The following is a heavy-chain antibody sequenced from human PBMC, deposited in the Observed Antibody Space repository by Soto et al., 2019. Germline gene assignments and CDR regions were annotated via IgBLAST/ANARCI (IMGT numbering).Heavy chain of an antibody. V-gene: IGHV1-69*01. CDR3: ARSQGSSTSLEIYYYYYYGMDV. Sequence: QVQLVQSGAEVKKPGSSVKVSCTASGGTFSSYAISWVRQAPGQGLEWMGGIIPISGTANYAQKFQGRVTITADESTSTAYMELSNLRSEDTAVYYCARSQGSSTSLEIYYYYYYGMDVWGQGTTVTVSS. D-gene: IGHD2-2*01. CDR1: GGTFSSYA. CDR2: IIPISGTA. J-gene: IGHJ6*02.